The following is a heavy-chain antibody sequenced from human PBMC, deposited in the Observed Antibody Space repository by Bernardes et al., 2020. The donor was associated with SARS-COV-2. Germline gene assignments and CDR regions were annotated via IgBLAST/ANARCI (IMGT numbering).Heavy chain of an antibody. CDR2: IYYSGST. CDR3: ARDRGYDFWSGYYGYYGMDV. D-gene: IGHD3-3*01. J-gene: IGHJ6*02. V-gene: IGHV4-59*01. CDR1: GGSISSYY. Sequence: LSLTCTVSGGSISSYYWSWIRQPPGKGLEWIGYIYYSGSTNYNPSLKSRVTISVDTSKNQFSLKLSSVTAADTAVYYCARDRGYDFWSGYYGYYGMDVWGQGTTVTVSS.